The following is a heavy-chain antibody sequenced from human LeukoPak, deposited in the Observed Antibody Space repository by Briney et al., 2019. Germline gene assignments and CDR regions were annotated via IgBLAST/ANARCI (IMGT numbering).Heavy chain of an antibody. CDR1: GYTFTSHG. Sequence: ASVKVSCKASGYTFTSHGLSWARQAPGQGLEWMGWISIYSGNTNYAQKFQDRISMTTDTSTSTAYMELRSLKSDDTAVYYCARPSGYSSGWENWFDPWGQGTLVTVSS. D-gene: IGHD6-19*01. CDR3: ARPSGYSSGWENWFDP. J-gene: IGHJ5*02. V-gene: IGHV1-18*01. CDR2: ISIYSGNT.